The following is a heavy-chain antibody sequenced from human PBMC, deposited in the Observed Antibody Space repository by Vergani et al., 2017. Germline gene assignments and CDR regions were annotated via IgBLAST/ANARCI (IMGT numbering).Heavy chain of an antibody. J-gene: IGHJ6*03. D-gene: IGHD2-2*02. CDR1: GFTFSDYY. CDR2: ISSSSSYT. Sequence: QVQLVESGGGLVKPGGSLRLSCAASGFTFSDYYMSWIRQAPGKGLERVSYISSSSSYTNYADSVKGRFTISRDNAKNSLYLQMNSLRAEDTALYYCARDSRFCSCTSCYRDYYMDVWGKGTTVTVSS. V-gene: IGHV3-11*05. CDR3: ARDSRFCSCTSCYRDYYMDV.